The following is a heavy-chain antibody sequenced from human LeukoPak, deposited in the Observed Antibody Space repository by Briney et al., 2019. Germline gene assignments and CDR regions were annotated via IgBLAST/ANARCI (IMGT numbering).Heavy chain of an antibody. CDR2: LYSGGTT. D-gene: IGHD6-13*01. CDR3: ARDSNYDY. Sequence: GGSLRLSCAASGFTVSSTYMSWVRQAPGKGLEWVSVLYSGGTTYYADSVKGRFTISRDNSKNTLYLQMDSLRAEDTAVYYCARDSNYDYWGQGTLVTVSS. CDR1: GFTVSSTY. V-gene: IGHV3-66*02. J-gene: IGHJ4*02.